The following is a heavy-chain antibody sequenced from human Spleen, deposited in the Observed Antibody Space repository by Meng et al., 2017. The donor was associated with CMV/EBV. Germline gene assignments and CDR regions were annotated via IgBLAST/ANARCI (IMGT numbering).Heavy chain of an antibody. J-gene: IGHJ4*02. V-gene: IGHV2-5*02. CDR1: GISLSTSGVG. Sequence: CTLSGISLSTSGVGVGWSSQRTGEAMEWLALIYWDDDKRYNPSLKSRLTITKDTSKTQVVLTMPHMEPVDKGTYYCAHRRQAIEYDYWGQGTLVTVSS. D-gene: IGHD5-18*01. CDR2: IYWDDDK. CDR3: AHRRQAIEYDY.